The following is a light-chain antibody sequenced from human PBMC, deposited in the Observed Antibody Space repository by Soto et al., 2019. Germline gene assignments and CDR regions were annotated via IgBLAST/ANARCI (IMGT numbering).Light chain of an antibody. J-gene: IGKJ5*01. CDR3: QQRHMWPIT. Sequence: EIMMTQSPGTLSVSPGEGATLSCRASQSVNLNLAWYQQKPGQPPRLLLYGAYNRATGIPPRFSGSGSGTDFTLTISSLEPEDSAVYYCQQRHMWPITFGQGTRLEIK. CDR2: GAY. V-gene: IGKV3-11*01. CDR1: QSVNLN.